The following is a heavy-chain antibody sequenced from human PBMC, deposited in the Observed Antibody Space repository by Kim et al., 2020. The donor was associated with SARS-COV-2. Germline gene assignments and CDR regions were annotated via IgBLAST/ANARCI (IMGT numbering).Heavy chain of an antibody. D-gene: IGHD2-2*01. CDR3: ARARYCSSTSCYPYYYYGMDV. CDR2: ISSSSSYI. Sequence: GGSLRLSCAASGFTFSSYSMNWVRQAPGKGLEWVSSISSSSSYIYYADSVKGRFTISRDNAKNSLYLQMNSLRAEDTAVYYCARARYCSSTSCYPYYYYGMDVWGQGTTVTVSS. J-gene: IGHJ6*02. CDR1: GFTFSSYS. V-gene: IGHV3-21*01.